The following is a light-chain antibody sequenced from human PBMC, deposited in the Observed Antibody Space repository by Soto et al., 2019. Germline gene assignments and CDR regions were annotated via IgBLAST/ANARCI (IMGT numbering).Light chain of an antibody. CDR3: AAWDGSLSGVV. Sequence: QSVLTQPPSASGTPGQRVTISCSGSSSNIGSKYVYWYQQLPGTAPKLLIHSNNQRPSGVPDRISGSKSGTSASLAISGLRFADEADYYCAAWDGSLSGVVFGGGTKLTVL. CDR2: SNN. CDR1: SSNIGSKY. V-gene: IGLV1-47*01. J-gene: IGLJ2*01.